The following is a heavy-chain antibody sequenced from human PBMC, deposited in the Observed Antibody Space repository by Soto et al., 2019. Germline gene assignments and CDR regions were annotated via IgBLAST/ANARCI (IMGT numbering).Heavy chain of an antibody. D-gene: IGHD3-10*01. J-gene: IGHJ5*02. CDR1: GGSFSGYY. CDR3: ARGLVTYGSGSYYNVRWFDP. Sequence: SETLSLTCAVYGGSFSGYYWSWIRQPPGKGLEWIGEINHSGSTNYNPSLKSRVTISVDTSKNQFSLKLSSVTAADTAVYYCARGLVTYGSGSYYNVRWFDPWGQGTLVTVS. CDR2: INHSGST. V-gene: IGHV4-34*01.